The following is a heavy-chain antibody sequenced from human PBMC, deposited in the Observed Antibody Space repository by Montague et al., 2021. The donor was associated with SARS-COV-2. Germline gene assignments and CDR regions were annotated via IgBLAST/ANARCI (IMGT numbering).Heavy chain of an antibody. Sequence: TLSLTCTVSGGPISSGSYYWNWIRQPAGKGLEWIGRIYTSGXTXYXXXXKXRVTISVDTSKNQFSLKLSSVTAADTAVYYCARESLHLTGYYNDYFDYWGQGTLVTVSS. CDR1: GGPISSGSYY. CDR3: ARESLHLTGYYNDYFDY. V-gene: IGHV4-61*02. J-gene: IGHJ4*02. CDR2: IYTSGXT. D-gene: IGHD3-9*01.